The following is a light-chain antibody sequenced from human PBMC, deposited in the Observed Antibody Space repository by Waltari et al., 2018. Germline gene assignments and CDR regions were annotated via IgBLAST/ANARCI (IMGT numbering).Light chain of an antibody. CDR2: STP. CDR1: TGAVTSGYD. J-gene: IGLJ3*02. Sequence: QTVVTQEPSLTVSPGGTVTLTCASSTGAVTSGYDTPRCQQKPGQPPRPLISSTPNNPSGTPGRISGSRLGDKAALTLSDAQPEDEADYYCLVSNGGAWVFGGGTKLTVL. CDR3: LVSNGGAWV. V-gene: IGLV7-43*01.